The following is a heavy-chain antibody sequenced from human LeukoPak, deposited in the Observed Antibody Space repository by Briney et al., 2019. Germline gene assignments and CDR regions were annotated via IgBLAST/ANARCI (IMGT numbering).Heavy chain of an antibody. CDR2: ISAYNGNT. D-gene: IGHD3-9*01. V-gene: IGHV1-18*01. J-gene: IGHJ4*02. CDR1: GYTFTSYG. CDR3: ARDGSEYDILTGYPKDY. Sequence: ASVKVSCKASGYTFTSYGISWVRQAPGQGLEWMGWISAYNGNTNYAQKLQGRVTMTTDTSTSTAYMELRSLRSGDTAVYYCARDGSEYDILTGYPKDYWGQGTLVTVSS.